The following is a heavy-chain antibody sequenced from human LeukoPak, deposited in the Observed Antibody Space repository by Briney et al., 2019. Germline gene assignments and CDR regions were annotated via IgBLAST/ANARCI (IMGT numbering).Heavy chain of an antibody. V-gene: IGHV3-23*01. CDR1: GFTFSSYA. CDR2: IGGDGEKT. D-gene: IGHD6-19*01. CDR3: ARTVAGDY. J-gene: IGHJ4*02. Sequence: GGSLRLSCAASGFTFSSYAMSWVRQGPGKGLEWVSTIGGDGEKTYYADSVKGRFTVSRDNSKNTLYLQMNSLGVEDTAVYSCARTVAGDYWGQGTLVTVPS.